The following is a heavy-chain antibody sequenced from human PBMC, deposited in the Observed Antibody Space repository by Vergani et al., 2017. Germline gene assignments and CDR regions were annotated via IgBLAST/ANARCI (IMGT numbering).Heavy chain of an antibody. CDR3: AKDRPRDWETPLFLFDY. CDR1: GFTFSTHA. J-gene: IGHJ4*02. CDR2: IKNDGGKS. D-gene: IGHD1-26*01. V-gene: IGHV3-23*01. Sequence: DVQLLQSGGDLVQPGGSLKLSCVASGFTFSTHAMSWVRQTPGKGLEWVSTIKNDGGKSHYADFVKGRFIISRDISKNTLYLQMSSLRADDTAVYYCAKDRPRDWETPLFLFDYWGQGTLVAVSS.